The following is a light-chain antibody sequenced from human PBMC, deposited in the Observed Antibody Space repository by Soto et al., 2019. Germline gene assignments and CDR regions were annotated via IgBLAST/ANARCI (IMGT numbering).Light chain of an antibody. Sequence: QSVLTQPRSGSGSPGQSVTISCTGTSSDVGGSDYVSWCQHHPGKAPKLVIYDVTKRPSGVPDRFSGSKSGNTASLTISGLQAEDEADYYCASYAGYYVFGTGTKVTVL. V-gene: IGLV2-11*01. CDR3: ASYAGYYV. CDR1: SSDVGGSDY. J-gene: IGLJ1*01. CDR2: DVT.